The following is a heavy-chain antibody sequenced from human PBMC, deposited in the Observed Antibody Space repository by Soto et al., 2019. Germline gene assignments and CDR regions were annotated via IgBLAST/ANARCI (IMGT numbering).Heavy chain of an antibody. D-gene: IGHD3-22*01. CDR3: ATYYYDSSGYYWYDAFDI. V-gene: IGHV5-51*01. J-gene: IGHJ3*02. CDR2: IYPGDSDT. Sequence: GESLKISCKGSGYSFTSYWIGWVRQMPGKGLEWMGIIYPGDSDTRYSPSFQGQVTISADKSISTAYLQWSSLKASDTAMYYCATYYYDSSGYYWYDAFDIWGHGTMVTVSS. CDR1: GYSFTSYW.